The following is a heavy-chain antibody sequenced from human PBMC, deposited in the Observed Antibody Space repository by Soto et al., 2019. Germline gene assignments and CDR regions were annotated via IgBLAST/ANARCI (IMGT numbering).Heavy chain of an antibody. V-gene: IGHV4-39*01. CDR2: IYYSGST. CDR3: ARQWITMVRGVCHFDY. D-gene: IGHD3-10*01. Sequence: PSETLSLTCTVSGGSFSSSSYYWGWIRQPPGKGLEWIGSIYYSGSTYYNPSLKSRVTMSVDPSKNQFSLKLISVTAADTAVYYCARQWITMVRGVCHFDYWGQGTLVTVSS. CDR1: GGSFSSSSYY. J-gene: IGHJ4*02.